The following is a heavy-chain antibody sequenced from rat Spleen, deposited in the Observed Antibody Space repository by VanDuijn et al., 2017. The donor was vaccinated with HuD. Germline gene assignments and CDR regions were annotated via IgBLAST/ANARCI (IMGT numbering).Heavy chain of an antibody. CDR3: ARPHSYYGYKSYYFDY. J-gene: IGHJ2*01. CDR2: IWIKCGT. Sequence: QVQLKESGPGLVQPSQTLSLTCTVSGLSLSRNSVSWIRQPPGKGLEWMGLIWIKCGTDYNSAIKSRLSISRDHSKSQVFLKMNSLQTEDTAMYFCARPHSYYGYKSYYFDYWGQGVMVTVSA. V-gene: IGHV2-47*01. CDR1: GLSLSRNS. D-gene: IGHD1-7*01.